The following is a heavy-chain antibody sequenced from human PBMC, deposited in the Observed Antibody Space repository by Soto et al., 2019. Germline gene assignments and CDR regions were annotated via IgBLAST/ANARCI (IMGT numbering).Heavy chain of an antibody. CDR3: ARSPGIAAAGAYYYYYGMDV. D-gene: IGHD6-13*01. CDR1: GFSLTTTGVG. CDR2: FDWDDDK. V-gene: IGHV2-70*11. J-gene: IGHJ6*02. Sequence: ESGPTLVNPTQTLTLTCTLSGFSLTTTGVGVGWIRQPPGKALEWLARFDWDDDKYYSTSLKTRLTIAKDTSKNQVVLTMTNMDPVDTATYYCARSPGIAAAGAYYYYYGMDVWGQGTTVTVSS.